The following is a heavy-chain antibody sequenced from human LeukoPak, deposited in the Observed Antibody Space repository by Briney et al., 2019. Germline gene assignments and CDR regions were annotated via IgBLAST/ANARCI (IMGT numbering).Heavy chain of an antibody. Sequence: GASVKVSCKVSGHSLNEISMYWVRQAPGKGLECMGLFDPEDGETIYAQRFKGRLTLTGDTSISTAYMELSRLRSDDTAVYYCARGRAYYDILTGYYDYWGQGTLVTVSS. J-gene: IGHJ4*02. D-gene: IGHD3-9*01. CDR3: ARGRAYYDILTGYYDY. V-gene: IGHV1-24*01. CDR1: GHSLNEIS. CDR2: FDPEDGET.